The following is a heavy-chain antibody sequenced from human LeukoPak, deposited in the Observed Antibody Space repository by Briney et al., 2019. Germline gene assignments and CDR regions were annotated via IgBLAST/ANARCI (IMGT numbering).Heavy chain of an antibody. Sequence: SVTVSFKSSVGTFSSYAISWVRQGPGQGLGWMGMIIPIFGIANCAKKFQGRGTITAVKSTSTAYMELSSLRSEDTAVYYCARAKVYCSSTSCPQHWFDPWGQGTMVTVSS. CDR2: IIPIFGIA. CDR1: VGTFSSYA. J-gene: IGHJ5*02. CDR3: ARAKVYCSSTSCPQHWFDP. D-gene: IGHD2-2*01. V-gene: IGHV1-69*04.